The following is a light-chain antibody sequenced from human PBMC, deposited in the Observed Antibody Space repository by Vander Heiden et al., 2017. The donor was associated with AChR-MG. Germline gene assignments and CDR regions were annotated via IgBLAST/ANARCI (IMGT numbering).Light chain of an antibody. CDR2: VNN. V-gene: IGLV3-19*01. CDR3: YSRDISGNDLGV. J-gene: IGLJ2*01. CDR1: SLRSYY. Sequence: SSELTQDPAVSVAMGQKVRIRCQGDSLRSYYASWYHQKPGQATVLLIYVNNNRHSWTPDRFSGSSSGHTASVTITASPAEDEADYYCYSRDISGNDLGVFGGGTKLTVL.